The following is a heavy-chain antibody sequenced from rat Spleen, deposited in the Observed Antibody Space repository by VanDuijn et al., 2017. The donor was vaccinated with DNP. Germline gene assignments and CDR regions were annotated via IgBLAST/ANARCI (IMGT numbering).Heavy chain of an antibody. J-gene: IGHJ4*01. V-gene: IGHV5-7*01. CDR2: TSTGGGRN. CDR1: GFTFSDYN. CDR3: ARHGEVHLRYAMDA. D-gene: IGHD1-5*01. Sequence: EVQLVESGGGLVQPGRSLKLYCAASGFTFSDYNMAWVRQAPKMGLEWVAITSTGGGRNYYRDSVQGRFTISRDNAKSTLYLQMDSLRSEETATYYCARHGEVHLRYAMDAWGQGTSVTVSS.